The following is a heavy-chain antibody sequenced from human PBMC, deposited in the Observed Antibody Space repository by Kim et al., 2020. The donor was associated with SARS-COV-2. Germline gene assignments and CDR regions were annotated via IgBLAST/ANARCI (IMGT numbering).Heavy chain of an antibody. J-gene: IGHJ6*02. V-gene: IGHV3-48*02. Sequence: GGSLRLSCAASGFTFSSYSMNWVRQAPGKGLEWVSYISSSSSTIYYADSVKGRFTISRDNAKNSLYLQMNSLRDEDTAVYYCARDSVIIVVVPAASRDYYYGMDVWGQGTTVTVSS. D-gene: IGHD2-2*01. CDR2: ISSSSSTI. CDR3: ARDSVIIVVVPAASRDYYYGMDV. CDR1: GFTFSSYS.